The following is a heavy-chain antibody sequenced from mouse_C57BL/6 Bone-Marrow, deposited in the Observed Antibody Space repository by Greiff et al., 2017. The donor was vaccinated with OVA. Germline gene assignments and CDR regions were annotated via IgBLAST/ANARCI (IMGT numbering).Heavy chain of an antibody. Sequence: EVKVEESGGGLVQPGGSMKLSCVASGFTFSNYWMNWVRQSPEKGLEWVAQIRLKSDNYATHYAESVKGRFTISRDDSKSSVYLQMNNLRAEDTGIYYCTGDSNYYFDYWGQGTTLTVSS. V-gene: IGHV6-3*01. CDR2: IRLKSDNYAT. CDR3: TGDSNYYFDY. CDR1: GFTFSNYW. D-gene: IGHD2-5*01. J-gene: IGHJ2*01.